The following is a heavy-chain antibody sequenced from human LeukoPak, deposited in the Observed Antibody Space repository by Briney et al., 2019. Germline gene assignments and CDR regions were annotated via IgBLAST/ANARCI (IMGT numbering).Heavy chain of an antibody. CDR2: VNGPGDST. CDR3: REVFEGQRQSDAFDV. V-gene: IGHV3-74*01. CDR1: GFTFSSHW. D-gene: IGHD6-25*01. Sequence: GGSLRLSCAASGFTFSSHWMHWVRHAPGEGLGWVSRVNGPGDSTHYADSVSGRFIISIDNAENTISLQTNNLRAEDTAVCFPREVFEGQRQSDAFDVWGQGTMVTVSS. J-gene: IGHJ3*01.